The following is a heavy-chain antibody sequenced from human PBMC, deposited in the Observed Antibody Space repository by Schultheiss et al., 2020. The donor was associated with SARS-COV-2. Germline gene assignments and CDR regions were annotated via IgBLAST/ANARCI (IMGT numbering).Heavy chain of an antibody. CDR2: IYYSGST. D-gene: IGHD3-16*01. V-gene: IGHV4-31*03. CDR1: GGSISSGGYY. CDR3: ARDLGLRDYGLDV. J-gene: IGHJ6*02. Sequence: SETLSLTCTVSGGSISSGGYYWSWIRQHPGKGLEWIGYIYYSGSTYYNPSLKSRVTISVDTSKNQFSLQLNSVTPEDTAVYYCARDLGLRDYGLDVWGQGTTVTVSS.